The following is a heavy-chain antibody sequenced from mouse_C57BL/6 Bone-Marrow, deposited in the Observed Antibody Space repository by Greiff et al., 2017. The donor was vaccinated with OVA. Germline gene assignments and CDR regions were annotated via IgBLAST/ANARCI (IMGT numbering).Heavy chain of an antibody. CDR2: ISGGGGNT. Sequence: EVQLVESGGGLVKPGGSLKLSCAASGFTFSSYTMSWVRQTPEKRLEWVATISGGGGNTYYPDSVKGRFTISRDNAKNTLYLQMSSLRSEDTALYYCARHRFYYYGSSYYAMDYWGQGTSVTVSS. CDR1: GFTFSSYT. V-gene: IGHV5-9*01. CDR3: ARHRFYYYGSSYYAMDY. J-gene: IGHJ4*01. D-gene: IGHD1-1*01.